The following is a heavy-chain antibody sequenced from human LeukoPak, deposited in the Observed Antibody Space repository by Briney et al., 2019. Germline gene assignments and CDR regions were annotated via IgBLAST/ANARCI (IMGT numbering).Heavy chain of an antibody. V-gene: IGHV1-69*04. J-gene: IGHJ6*02. CDR1: VGTFSSYT. Sequence: SGKVSRERSVGTFSSYTITWVRDAPGHGLVWRGRSISLSWIAHYAQKVQGRVTITADKSTSTAYIELRSLRSEDTAVYNCAREQYYYDSSGPSYYYYGMDVWGQGTTVTVSS. CDR2: SISLSWIA. CDR3: AREQYYYDSSGPSYYYYGMDV. D-gene: IGHD3-22*01.